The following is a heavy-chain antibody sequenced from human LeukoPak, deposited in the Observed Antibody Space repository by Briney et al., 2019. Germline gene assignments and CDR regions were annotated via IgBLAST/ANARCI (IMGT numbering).Heavy chain of an antibody. D-gene: IGHD3-10*02. V-gene: IGHV3-7*01. Sequence: PGGSLGLSCAASGFTFSSYWMSWVRQAPGKGLEWVATIKQDGSERYYVDSVKGRFTISRDNAQNSLSLQMNSLRAEDTAVYYCAELGITMIGGVWGKGTTVTISS. J-gene: IGHJ6*04. CDR2: IKQDGSER. CDR1: GFTFSSYW. CDR3: AELGITMIGGV.